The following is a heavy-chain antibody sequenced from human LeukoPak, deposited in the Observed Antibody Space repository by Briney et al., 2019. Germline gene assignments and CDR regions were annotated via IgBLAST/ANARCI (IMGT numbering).Heavy chain of an antibody. D-gene: IGHD4/OR15-4a*01. CDR3: ARATWYGGNPSGAFDI. Sequence: ASVKVSCKASGYTFTNYYIYWVRQPPGQGLEWMGIINPSGGSTDYPQKFQGRVTMTRDTSTTTVYMELSSLRAEDTAVYYCARATWYGGNPSGAFDIWGQGTMVAVSS. V-gene: IGHV1-46*01. CDR2: INPSGGST. CDR1: GYTFTNYY. J-gene: IGHJ3*02.